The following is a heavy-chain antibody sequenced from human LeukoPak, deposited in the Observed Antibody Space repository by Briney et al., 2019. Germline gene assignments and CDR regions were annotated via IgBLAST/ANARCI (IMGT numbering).Heavy chain of an antibody. Sequence: GGSLRLSCAASGITFDDYAMHWVRQAPGKGLEWVSGISWNSGSIGYADSVKGRFTISRDNAKNSLYLQMNSLRAEDTALYYCVAARQWLVKFDYWGQGTLVTVSS. D-gene: IGHD6-19*01. CDR1: GITFDDYA. CDR3: VAARQWLVKFDY. CDR2: ISWNSGSI. V-gene: IGHV3-9*01. J-gene: IGHJ4*02.